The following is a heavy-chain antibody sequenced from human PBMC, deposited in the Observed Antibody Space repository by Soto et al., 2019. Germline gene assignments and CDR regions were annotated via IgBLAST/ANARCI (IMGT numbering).Heavy chain of an antibody. CDR1: GGSISSYY. V-gene: IGHV4-59*12. Sequence: SETLSLTCTVSGGSISSYYWSWIRQPPGKGLEWIGYIYYSGSTNYNPSLKSRVTISVDTSKNQFSLKLSSVTAADTAVYYCARSGYSYGPNPLHYWGQGTLVTSPQ. D-gene: IGHD5-18*01. CDR3: ARSGYSYGPNPLHY. J-gene: IGHJ4*02. CDR2: IYYSGST.